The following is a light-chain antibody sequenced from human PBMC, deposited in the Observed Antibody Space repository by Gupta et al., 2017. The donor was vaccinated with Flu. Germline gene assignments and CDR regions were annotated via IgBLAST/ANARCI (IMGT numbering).Light chain of an antibody. V-gene: IGLV6-57*01. J-gene: IGLJ3*02. CDR3: QSYDNNIQV. CDR1: RGSIGSNY. CDR2: EDK. Sequence: LLPRPRSGPESPGTPVTISCTRNRGSIGSNYVQWYRQRPGSPPTTVIYEDKQRFSGVPDRFSGSIDSSTNAASLTISGLKTEDEADYYCQSYDNNIQVFGGGTKLTVI.